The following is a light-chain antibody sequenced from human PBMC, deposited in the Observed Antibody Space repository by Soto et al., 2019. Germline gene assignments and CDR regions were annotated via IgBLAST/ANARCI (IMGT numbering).Light chain of an antibody. J-gene: IGLJ1*01. V-gene: IGLV2-23*01. CDR2: EGS. Sequence: QSALTQPASVSGSPGQSITISCTGTSSDVGSYNLVSWYPQHPGKAPKLMIYEGSKRPSGVSNRFSGSKSGNTASLTISGLQAEDEADYYCCSYAGTEAYVFGTGTKLTVL. CDR3: CSYAGTEAYV. CDR1: SSDVGSYNL.